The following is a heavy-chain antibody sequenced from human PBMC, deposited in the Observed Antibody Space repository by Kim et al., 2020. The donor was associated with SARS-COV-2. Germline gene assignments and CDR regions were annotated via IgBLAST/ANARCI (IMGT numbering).Heavy chain of an antibody. J-gene: IGHJ5*02. V-gene: IGHV1-69*04. Sequence: SVKVSCKASGGTFSSYAISWVRQAPGQGLEWMGRIIPILGIANYAQKFQGRVTITADKSTSTAYMELSSLRSEDTAVYYCAVVIPHFNWFDPWGQGTLVTVSS. CDR1: GGTFSSYA. CDR2: IIPILGIA. CDR3: AVVIPHFNWFDP. D-gene: IGHD3-22*01.